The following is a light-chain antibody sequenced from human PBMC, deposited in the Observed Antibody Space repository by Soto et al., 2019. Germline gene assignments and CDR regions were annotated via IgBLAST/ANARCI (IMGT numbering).Light chain of an antibody. CDR3: QQLSTYPST. V-gene: IGKV1-9*01. CDR1: QGIGSY. Sequence: IPLTQSPSSLSASVGDRVTITCRASQGIGSYLAWYQQKPGEAPKLLIFAASTLQSGVPSRFSGSGSETDFTLTISSLQAEDFATYYCQQLSTYPSTFGGGTKVEIK. CDR2: AAS. J-gene: IGKJ4*01.